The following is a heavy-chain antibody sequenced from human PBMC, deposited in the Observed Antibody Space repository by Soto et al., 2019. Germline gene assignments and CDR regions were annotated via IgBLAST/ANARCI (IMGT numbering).Heavy chain of an antibody. CDR2: IYYSGST. CDR3: ARSYYYGLVSYSGSLGDWFDP. J-gene: IGHJ5*02. D-gene: IGHD3-10*01. CDR1: GGSISSGDYY. Sequence: QVQLQESGPGLVKPSQTLSLTCTVSGGSISSGDYYWSWIRQPPGKGLEWMGDIYYSGSTYDNPSLKDRVTISVHKSKNQFSLKLSPVPAADKALYYCARSYYYGLVSYSGSLGDWFDPWGQGTLVTVS. V-gene: IGHV4-30-4*01.